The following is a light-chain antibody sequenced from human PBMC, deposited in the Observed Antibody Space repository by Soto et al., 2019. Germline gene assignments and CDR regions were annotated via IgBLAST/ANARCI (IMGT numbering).Light chain of an antibody. V-gene: IGKV3-20*01. J-gene: IGKJ1*01. CDR2: GVS. CDR3: QQYGTLPWT. Sequence: EIVLTQSPCTLSLSPGERATLSCRASQSVSKTYLAWYQQKPGQAPRLLMFGVSSRATGIPDRFSGSGSGTDFTLTISRLEPGDFAVYYCQQYGTLPWTFGQGTKVEIK. CDR1: QSVSKTY.